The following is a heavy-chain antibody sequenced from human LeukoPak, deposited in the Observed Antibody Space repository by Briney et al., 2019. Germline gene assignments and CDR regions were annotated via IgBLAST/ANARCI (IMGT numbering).Heavy chain of an antibody. D-gene: IGHD2-2*01. CDR3: ARGSRCSSTSCQSDYYYYYMDV. Sequence: ASVKVSCKASGGTFSSYAISWVRQAPGQGLEWMGGIIPIFGTANYAQKFQGRVTITTDESTSTAYMELSSLRSEDTAVYYCARGSRCSSTSCQSDYYYYYMDVWGKGTTVTVSS. CDR1: GGTFSSYA. J-gene: IGHJ6*03. V-gene: IGHV1-69*05. CDR2: IIPIFGTA.